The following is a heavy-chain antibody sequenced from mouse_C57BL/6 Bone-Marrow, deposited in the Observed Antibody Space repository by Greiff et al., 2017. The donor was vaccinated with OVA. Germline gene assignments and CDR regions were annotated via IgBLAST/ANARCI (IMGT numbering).Heavy chain of an antibody. Sequence: QVQLQQPGAELVMPGASVKLSCKASGYTFTSYWMHWVKQRPGQGLEWIGEIDPSDSYPNYNQKFKGKSTLTVDKSSSTAYMQLSSLTSEDSAVYDCAILWLRLYWYFDVWGTGTTVTVSS. CDR1: GYTFTSYW. D-gene: IGHD2-2*01. CDR2: IDPSDSYP. V-gene: IGHV1-69*01. CDR3: AILWLRLYWYFDV. J-gene: IGHJ1*03.